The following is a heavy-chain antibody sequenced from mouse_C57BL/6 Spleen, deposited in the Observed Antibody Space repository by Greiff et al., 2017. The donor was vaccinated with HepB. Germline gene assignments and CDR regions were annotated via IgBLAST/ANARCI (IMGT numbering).Heavy chain of an antibody. D-gene: IGHD1-1*01. CDR1: GYTFTSYW. J-gene: IGHJ4*01. V-gene: IGHV1-55*01. CDR3: ARSPIATVVPYAIDY. Sequence: VQLQQPGAELVKPGASVKMSCKASGYTFTSYWITWVKQRPGQGLEWIGDIYPGSGSTNYNEKFKSKATLTVDTSSSTAYMQLSSLTSEDSAVYYCARSPIATVVPYAIDYRGQGASVTVSS. CDR2: IYPGSGST.